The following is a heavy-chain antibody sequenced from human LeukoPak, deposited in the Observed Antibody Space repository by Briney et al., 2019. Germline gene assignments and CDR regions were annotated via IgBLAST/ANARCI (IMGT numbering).Heavy chain of an antibody. J-gene: IGHJ4*02. CDR3: ARSRKQWLVDY. CDR2: ISSSSSYI. Sequence: GESLRLSCAASGFTFSSYSMNWVRQAPGKGLEWVPSISSSSSYIYYADSVKGRFTISRDNAKNSLYLQMNSLRAEDTAVYYCARSRKQWLVDYWGQGTLVTVSS. CDR1: GFTFSSYS. D-gene: IGHD6-19*01. V-gene: IGHV3-21*01.